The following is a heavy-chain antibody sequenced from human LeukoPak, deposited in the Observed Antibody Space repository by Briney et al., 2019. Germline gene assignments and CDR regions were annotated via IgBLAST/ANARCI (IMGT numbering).Heavy chain of an antibody. J-gene: IGHJ4*02. V-gene: IGHV4-34*01. CDR1: GGSFSGYY. CDR3: ARRSYSSGWSYYFDY. CDR2: INHSGST. D-gene: IGHD6-19*01. Sequence: SETLSLTCAVYGGSFSGYYWSWIRQPASKGLEWMGEINHSGSTNYNPSLKSRVTISVDTSKNQYSLKLSSVTAADSAVYYCARRSYSSGWSYYFDYWGQGTLVTVSS.